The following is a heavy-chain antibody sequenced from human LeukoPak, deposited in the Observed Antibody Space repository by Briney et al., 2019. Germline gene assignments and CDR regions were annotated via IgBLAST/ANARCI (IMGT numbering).Heavy chain of an antibody. J-gene: IGHJ4*02. V-gene: IGHV3-15*05. D-gene: IGHD4-23*01. CDR1: GFTFSKAW. CDR3: TSSGSRWDYFDY. CDR2: IKTKPEGRTT. Sequence: PGGSLRLSCAASGFTFSKAWMIWVRQAPGKGLEWVARIKTKPEGRTTDYAAPVKGRFTISRDDSKNTLYLQMNSLKTEDTAVYYCTSSGSRWDYFDYWGQGILATVSS.